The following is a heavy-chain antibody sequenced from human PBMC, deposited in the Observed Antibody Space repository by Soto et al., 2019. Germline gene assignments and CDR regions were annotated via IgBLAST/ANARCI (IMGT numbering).Heavy chain of an antibody. V-gene: IGHV1-18*01. CDR2: INAYNGKT. D-gene: IGHD6-13*01. CDR1: GYTFSNYG. J-gene: IGHJ4*02. CDR3: ARGSSPVDFDY. Sequence: QVQPVQSGAEVKKPGASVKVSCKTSGYTFSNYGINWVRQAPGQGLEWMGWINAYNGKTNFAQRLQGRVTLTTDTSTSTAYMELMSLRSDDTAVYYCARGSSPVDFDYWGQGTLVTVSS.